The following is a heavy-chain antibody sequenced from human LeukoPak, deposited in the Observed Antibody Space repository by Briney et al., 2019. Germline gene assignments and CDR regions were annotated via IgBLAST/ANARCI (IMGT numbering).Heavy chain of an antibody. J-gene: IGHJ4*02. D-gene: IGHD3-10*01. Sequence: GGSLRLSCAASGFTFSSYEMNWVCQAPGKGLEWVSYISSSGSTIYYADSVKGRFTISRENAKNSLYLQMNSLRAEDTAVYYCARKLPEGFDYWGRGTLVTVSS. CDR1: GFTFSSYE. V-gene: IGHV3-48*03. CDR2: ISSSGSTI. CDR3: ARKLPEGFDY.